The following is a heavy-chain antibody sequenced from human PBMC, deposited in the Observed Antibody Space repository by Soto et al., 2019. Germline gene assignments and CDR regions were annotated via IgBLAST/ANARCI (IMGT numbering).Heavy chain of an antibody. V-gene: IGHV3-74*01. CDR1: GFTFTTYW. CDR3: TRTRYRGNDHDSDQYYRYV. CDR2: INSDGSST. Sequence: DVQLVESGGGLVQPVGSLRLSCAASGFTFTTYWMHWFRQAPGKVLVWFSRINSDGSSTNYADSVKGRFTISRDNAKNTLTLEMNSLRAEDTALYYCTRTRYRGNDHDSDQYYRYVWGKGTTVTVYS. D-gene: IGHD5-12*01. J-gene: IGHJ6*03.